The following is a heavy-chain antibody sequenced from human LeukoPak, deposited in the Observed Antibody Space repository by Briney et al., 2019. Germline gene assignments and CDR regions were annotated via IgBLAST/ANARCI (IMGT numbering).Heavy chain of an antibody. Sequence: GRSLRLSCAASGFTFSSYAMHWVRQAPGKGLEWVSSISSSSSYIYYADSVKGRFTISRDNAKNSLYLQMNSLRAEDTAVYYCARGLRLGDAFDIWGQGTMVTVSS. CDR1: GFTFSSYA. J-gene: IGHJ3*02. V-gene: IGHV3-21*01. CDR3: ARGLRLGDAFDI. D-gene: IGHD3-3*01. CDR2: ISSSSSYI.